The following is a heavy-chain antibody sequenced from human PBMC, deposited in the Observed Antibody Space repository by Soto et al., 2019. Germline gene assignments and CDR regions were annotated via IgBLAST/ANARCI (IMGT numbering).Heavy chain of an antibody. Sequence: SGTLSLTPAVSCGSIRSGGYSWSWIRQPPGKGLEWIGYIYHSGSTYYSPSLKSRVTISVDRSKNQFSLKLSSVTAADTAVYYCARVPSPWGQGTLVTVSS. J-gene: IGHJ5*02. CDR3: ARVPSP. V-gene: IGHV4-30-2*01. CDR1: CGSIRSGGYS. CDR2: IYHSGST.